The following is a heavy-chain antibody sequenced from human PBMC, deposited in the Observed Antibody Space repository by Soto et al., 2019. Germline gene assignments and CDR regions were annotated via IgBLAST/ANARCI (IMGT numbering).Heavy chain of an antibody. CDR1: RYTFTGYY. CDR2: IDPNSGGT. V-gene: IGHV1-2*02. J-gene: IGHJ4*02. CDR3: ARVMSGSYLGHGYYFDY. D-gene: IGHD1-26*01. Sequence: QVQLVQSGAEVKKPGASVKVSCKASRYTFTGYYMHWVRQAPGQGLERMGWIDPNSGGTDYAQKFQGRVTMTRDTSISTAYMELSRLRVDDTAVYYCARVMSGSYLGHGYYFDYWGQGTLVTVSS.